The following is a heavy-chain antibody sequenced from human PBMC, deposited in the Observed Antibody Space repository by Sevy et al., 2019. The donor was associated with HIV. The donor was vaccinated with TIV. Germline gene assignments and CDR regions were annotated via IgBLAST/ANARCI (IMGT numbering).Heavy chain of an antibody. CDR2: ISWDGGST. J-gene: IGHJ4*02. CDR1: GFTFDDYT. Sequence: GGSLRLSCAASGFTFDDYTMHWVRQAPGKGLEWVSLISWDGGSTYYADSVKGRFTISRDNSKNSLYLQMNSLRTEDTALYYCAKGGSGSVGRHDEGFDYWGQGTLVTVSS. CDR3: AKGGSGSVGRHDEGFDY. D-gene: IGHD1-26*01. V-gene: IGHV3-43*01.